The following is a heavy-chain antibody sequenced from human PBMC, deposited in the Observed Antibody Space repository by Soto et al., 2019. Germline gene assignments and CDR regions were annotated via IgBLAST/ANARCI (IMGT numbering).Heavy chain of an antibody. J-gene: IGHJ4*02. D-gene: IGHD1-1*01. CDR1: GFTFSSYG. CDR2: ISYDGINK. CDR3: AKSVYNWNDGFFDY. Sequence: PGGSLRLSCAASGFTFSSYGMHWVRQAPGKGLEWVSVISYDGINKYYADSVKGRLTISRDNSKNTLYLQMNSLRAEDTAVYYCAKSVYNWNDGFFDYWGQGTLVTVSS. V-gene: IGHV3-30*18.